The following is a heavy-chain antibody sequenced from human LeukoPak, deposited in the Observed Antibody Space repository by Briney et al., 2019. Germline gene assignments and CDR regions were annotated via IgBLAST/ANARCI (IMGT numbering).Heavy chain of an antibody. CDR1: VGTFSSYA. CDR2: IIPILGIA. J-gene: IGHJ6*02. CDR3: ASFYHDILTGYPSGMDV. D-gene: IGHD3-9*01. Sequence: GSLVKVSCKASVGTFSSYAISWVRQAPGQGLEWMGRIIPILGIANYAQKFQGRVTITADKSTSTAYMELSSLRSEDTAVYYCASFYHDILTGYPSGMDVWGQGTTVTVSS. V-gene: IGHV1-69*04.